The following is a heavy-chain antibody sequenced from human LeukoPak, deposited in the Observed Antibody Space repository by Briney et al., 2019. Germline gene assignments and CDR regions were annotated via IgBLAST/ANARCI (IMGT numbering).Heavy chain of an antibody. Sequence: GGSLRLSCAASGFTFSSYGMHWVRQAPGKGLEWVAVIWYDESNKYYADSVKGRFTISRDNSKNTLYLQMNSLRAEDTVVYYCARVETTISSGCGDHWGQGTLVTVSS. J-gene: IGHJ4*02. CDR3: ARVETTISSGCGDH. CDR1: GFTFSSYG. D-gene: IGHD6-19*01. V-gene: IGHV3-33*01. CDR2: IWYDESNK.